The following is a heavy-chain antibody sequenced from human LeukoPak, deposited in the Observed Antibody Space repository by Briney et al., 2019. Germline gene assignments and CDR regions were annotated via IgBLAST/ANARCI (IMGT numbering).Heavy chain of an antibody. CDR3: ARGQPDGSGSYHPPYWYSDL. CDR1: GFTFSSYE. D-gene: IGHD3-10*01. V-gene: IGHV3-21*01. Sequence: SGGSLRLSCAASGFTFSSYEMNWVRQAPGKGLEWVSSISSSNSYIYYADSLKGRFTISRDNAKNSLYLQMNSLRAEDTAVYYCARGQPDGSGSYHPPYWYSDLWGRGTLVTVSS. CDR2: ISSSNSYI. J-gene: IGHJ2*01.